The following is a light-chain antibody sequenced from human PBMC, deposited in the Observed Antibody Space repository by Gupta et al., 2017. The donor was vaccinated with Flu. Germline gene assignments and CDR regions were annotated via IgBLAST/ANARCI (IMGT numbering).Light chain of an antibody. Sequence: SYVLTQPPSVSVAPGPSARITCGGNNIGSQSVPWYQQKPGQAPVLVVYVDSDRPAGMPERFSGSNSGNTATLTISRVEAGDEADYYCQGWDSSSDHYVFGTGTKVTVL. CDR2: VDS. V-gene: IGLV3-21*02. CDR3: QGWDSSSDHYV. J-gene: IGLJ1*01. CDR1: NIGSQS.